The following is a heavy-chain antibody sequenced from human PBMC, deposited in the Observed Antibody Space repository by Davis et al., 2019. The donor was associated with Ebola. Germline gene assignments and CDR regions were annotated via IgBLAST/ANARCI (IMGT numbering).Heavy chain of an antibody. V-gene: IGHV4-39*07. CDR1: GGSISSSSYY. CDR2: IYYSGST. CDR3: ARGNYDFWSGYLHYFDY. Sequence: SETLSLTCTVSGGSISSSSYYWAWIRQPPGMGLEWIGSIYYSGSTYYNPSLKSRVTISVDTSKNQFSLKVNSVTAADTAVYYCARGNYDFWSGYLHYFDYWGQGTLVTVSS. J-gene: IGHJ4*02. D-gene: IGHD3-3*01.